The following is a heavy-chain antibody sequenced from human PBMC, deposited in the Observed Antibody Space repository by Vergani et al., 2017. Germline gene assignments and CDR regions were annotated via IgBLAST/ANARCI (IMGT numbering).Heavy chain of an antibody. V-gene: IGHV4-4*02. J-gene: IGHJ4*02. CDR2: IYNSGST. CDR3: ARGAAAGKFPDY. CDR1: GGSISSSNW. Sequence: QVQLQESGPGLVKPSGTLSLTCAVSGGSISSSNWWSWVRQPPGKGLEWIGEIYNSGSTNYNPSLKRRVTISVDKSKNQFSLKLSSVTAADTAVYYCARGAAAGKFPDYWGQGTLVTVSS. D-gene: IGHD6-13*01.